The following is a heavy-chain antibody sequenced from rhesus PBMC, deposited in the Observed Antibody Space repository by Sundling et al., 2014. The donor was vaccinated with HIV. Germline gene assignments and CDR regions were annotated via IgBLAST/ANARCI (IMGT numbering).Heavy chain of an antibody. J-gene: IGHJ4*01. V-gene: IGHV4-99*02. Sequence: QVQLQESGPGLVKPSETVSLTCAVSGYSISSGYYWGWIRQPQGKGLENIGYISGSSGRTYYNPSLKSRVTISKDTSKNQFSLKLNSVTAADTAVYYCARDSIYGNYQASFDYWGQGVLVTVSS. CDR3: ARDSIYGNYQASFDY. CDR1: GYSISSGYY. CDR2: ISGSSGRT. D-gene: IGHD4-35*01.